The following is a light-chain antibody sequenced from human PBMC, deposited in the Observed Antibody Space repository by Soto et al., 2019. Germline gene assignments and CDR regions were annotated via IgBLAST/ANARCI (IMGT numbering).Light chain of an antibody. Sequence: EIVLTQSPGTLSLSPGERATLSCRASESVSTNYLAWYQQKPGQAPRLLIYGASNRATGIPARFSGSGSGADFTLTISRLEPEDFAVYYCQQYGSVPLTFGGGTKVEIK. CDR2: GAS. CDR1: ESVSTNY. CDR3: QQYGSVPLT. V-gene: IGKV3-20*01. J-gene: IGKJ4*01.